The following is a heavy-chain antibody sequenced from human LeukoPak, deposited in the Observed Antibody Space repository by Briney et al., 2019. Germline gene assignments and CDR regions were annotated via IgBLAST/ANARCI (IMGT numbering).Heavy chain of an antibody. CDR1: GVPFSSYS. CDR2: ISSSSSYI. CDR3: ARGGTDHTMVGT. Sequence: PGGSLRLSCSASGVPFSSYSIHCVRQAPGKGLEWVSSISSSSSYIYYADSVKGRFTISRDNAKNSLYLQMNSLRAEDTAFYYCARGGTDHTMVGTCGEGTPVTVSS. J-gene: IGHJ5*02. D-gene: IGHD3-10*01. V-gene: IGHV3-21*01.